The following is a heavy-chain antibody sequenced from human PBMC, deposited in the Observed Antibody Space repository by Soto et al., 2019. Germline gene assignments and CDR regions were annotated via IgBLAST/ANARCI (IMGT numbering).Heavy chain of an antibody. D-gene: IGHD6-13*01. CDR2: ITPIFGTR. Sequence: QVQLVQSGTEVKKPGSSVKVSCEASGGTFINYAFTWVRQAPGQGLEWMGGITPIFGTRNYAQKFQGRVTITADESTSTVYMELSSLESEDTAVYYCARDQGLVAARTTTNWLGPWGQGTLVTVSS. J-gene: IGHJ5*02. V-gene: IGHV1-69*12. CDR3: ARDQGLVAARTTTNWLGP. CDR1: GGTFINYA.